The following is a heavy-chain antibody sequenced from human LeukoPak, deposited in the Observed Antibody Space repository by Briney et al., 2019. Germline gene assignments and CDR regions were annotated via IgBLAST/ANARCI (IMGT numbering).Heavy chain of an antibody. CDR1: GYTFTGYY. CDR2: INPNSGGT. CDR3: AREKNDYGDYDYFDY. Sequence: ASVKVSCKASGYTFTGYYMHWVRQAPGQGLEWTGRINPNSGGTNYAQKFQGRVTMTRDMSISTAYMELSRLRSDDTAVYYCAREKNDYGDYDYFDYWGQGTLVTVSS. J-gene: IGHJ4*02. D-gene: IGHD4-17*01. V-gene: IGHV1-2*06.